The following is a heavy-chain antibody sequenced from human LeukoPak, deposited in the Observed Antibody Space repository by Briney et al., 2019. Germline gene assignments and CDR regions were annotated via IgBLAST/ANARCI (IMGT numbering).Heavy chain of an antibody. CDR2: IRYDGSNK. V-gene: IGHV3-30*02. D-gene: IGHD1-26*01. J-gene: IGHJ4*02. CDR1: GFTFSSYG. Sequence: GGSLRLSCAASGFTFSSYGMHWVRQAPGKGLEWVAFIRYDGSNKYYADSVKGRFTISRDNAKNSLYLQMNSLRAEDTAVYYCARVGATTLDYWGQGTLVTVSS. CDR3: ARVGATTLDY.